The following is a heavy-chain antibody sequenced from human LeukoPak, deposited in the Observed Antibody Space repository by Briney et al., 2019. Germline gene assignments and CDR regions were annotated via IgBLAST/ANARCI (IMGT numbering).Heavy chain of an antibody. Sequence: GGSLRLSCAASGFTFSSYGMHWVRQAPGKGLEWVAVISYDGSNKYYADSVKGRFTISRDNSKNTLYLQMNSLRAEDTAVYYCAKVDCSSTSCYYYYYGMDVWGQGTTVTVPS. J-gene: IGHJ6*02. CDR3: AKVDCSSTSCYYYYYGMDV. D-gene: IGHD2-2*01. CDR1: GFTFSSYG. V-gene: IGHV3-30*18. CDR2: ISYDGSNK.